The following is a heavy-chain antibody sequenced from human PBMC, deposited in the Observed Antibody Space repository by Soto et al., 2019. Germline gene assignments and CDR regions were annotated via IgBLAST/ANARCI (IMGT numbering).Heavy chain of an antibody. V-gene: IGHV1-69*02. D-gene: IGHD4-17*01. CDR1: GGTFSSYT. CDR2: IIPILGIA. CDR3: AQGMVTTSDY. J-gene: IGHJ4*02. Sequence: QVQLVQSGAEVKKPGSSVKVSCKASGGTFSSYTISWVRQAPGQGLEWMGRIIPILGIANYAQKFQGRVTITADKSTSTADMELSSLRSQDTAVYYCAQGMVTTSDYWGQGTLVTVSS.